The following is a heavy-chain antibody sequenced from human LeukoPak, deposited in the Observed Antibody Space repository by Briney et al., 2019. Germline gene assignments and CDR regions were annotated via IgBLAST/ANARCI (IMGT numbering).Heavy chain of an antibody. Sequence: SETLSLTCTVSGDSISSSSYYWGWIRQPPGKGLEWIGRIYYSGSTYYNPSLKSRFTISVDPSKHRVSLTLTSVTAAVSAVYCWARGSADRNNYYYYIDVWGKGTTVTVSS. V-gene: IGHV4-39*01. D-gene: IGHD1/OR15-1a*01. CDR2: IYYSGST. CDR1: GDSISSSSYY. CDR3: ARGSADRNNYYYYIDV. J-gene: IGHJ6*03.